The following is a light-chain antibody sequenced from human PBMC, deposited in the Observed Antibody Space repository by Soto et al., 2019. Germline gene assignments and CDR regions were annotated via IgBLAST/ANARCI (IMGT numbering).Light chain of an antibody. CDR1: QSVSSSN. CDR3: LQYNSYPFT. V-gene: IGKV3-20*01. Sequence: EIVLTQSPGTLSLSPGDRATLYCRASQSVSSSNLAWYQQKRGQSPRLLIYGASNRAPGVPARFSGSGSETDFTLTISSLQPEDFATYYCLQYNSYPFTFGQGTRLEIK. CDR2: GAS. J-gene: IGKJ5*01.